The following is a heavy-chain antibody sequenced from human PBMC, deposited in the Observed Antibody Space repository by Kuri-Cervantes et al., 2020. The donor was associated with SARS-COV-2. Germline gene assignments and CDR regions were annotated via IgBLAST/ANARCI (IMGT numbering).Heavy chain of an antibody. CDR3: ARGKIGGTICLDV. J-gene: IGHJ6*04. CDR1: GFTFSSYA. D-gene: IGHD3-3*01. CDR2: ISSNGGST. Sequence: GESLKISCAASGFTFSSYAMHWVRQAPGKGLEYVSAISSNGGSTYYADSVKGRFTIPRDNSKNTLYLQMGSLRAEDMAVYYCARGKIGGTICLDVWGKGTTVTVSS. V-gene: IGHV3-64*02.